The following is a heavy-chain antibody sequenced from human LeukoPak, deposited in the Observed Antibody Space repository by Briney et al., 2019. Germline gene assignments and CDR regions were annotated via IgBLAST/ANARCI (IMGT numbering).Heavy chain of an antibody. CDR1: GGSFSGYY. V-gene: IGHV4-34*01. Sequence: SETLSLTCAVYGGSFSGYYWSWIRQPPGKGLEWIGEINHSGSTNYNPSLKSRVTISVDTSKNQFSLKLSSVTAADTAVYSCARGVVVTAIHHYYGMDVWGKGTTVTVSS. CDR3: ARGVVVTAIHHYYGMDV. J-gene: IGHJ6*04. CDR2: INHSGST. D-gene: IGHD2-21*02.